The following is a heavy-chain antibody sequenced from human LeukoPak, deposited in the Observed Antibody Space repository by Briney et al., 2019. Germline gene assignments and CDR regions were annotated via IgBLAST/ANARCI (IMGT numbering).Heavy chain of an antibody. V-gene: IGHV4-39*01. CDR3: ARHGYFSSGWYGPTYYFDY. J-gene: IGHJ4*02. CDR1: GGSISSSSYY. CDR2: IYYSGST. Sequence: SETLSLTCTVSGGSISSSSYYWGWIRQPPGKGLEWIGSIYYSGSTYYNPSLKSRVTISVDTSKNQFSLKLSSVTAADTAVYYCARHGYFSSGWYGPTYYFDYWGQGTLVTVSS. D-gene: IGHD6-19*01.